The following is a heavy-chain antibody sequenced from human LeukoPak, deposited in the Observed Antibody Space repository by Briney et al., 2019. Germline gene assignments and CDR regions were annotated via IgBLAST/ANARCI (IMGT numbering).Heavy chain of an antibody. CDR3: ARRYSTSSVEDFDY. J-gene: IGHJ4*02. Sequence: SETLSLTCTVSGGSISSSSYYWGWIRQPPGKGLEWIGSIYYSGSTYYNPSLKSRVTISVDTSKNQFSLKLSSVTAADTAVYYCARRYSTSSVEDFDYWGQGTLVTVSS. CDR2: IYYSGST. D-gene: IGHD6-6*01. CDR1: GGSISSSSYY. V-gene: IGHV4-39*01.